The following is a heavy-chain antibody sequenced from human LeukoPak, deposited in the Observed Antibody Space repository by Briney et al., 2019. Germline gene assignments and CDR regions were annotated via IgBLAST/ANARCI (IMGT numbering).Heavy chain of an antibody. CDR2: ISSSSSYI. J-gene: IGHJ4*02. V-gene: IGHV3-21*01. D-gene: IGHD1-26*01. CDR3: VRDSGSYRGRAY. Sequence: PGGSLRLSCAASGFTFSSYSMNWVRQAPGKGLEWVSSISSSSSYIYYADSVKGRFTISRDNAKNSLYLQMNSLRAEDTAVYYCVRDSGSYRGRAYWGQGTLVTVSS. CDR1: GFTFSSYS.